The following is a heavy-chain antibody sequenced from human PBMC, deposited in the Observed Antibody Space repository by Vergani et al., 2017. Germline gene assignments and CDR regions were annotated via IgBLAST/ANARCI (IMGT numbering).Heavy chain of an antibody. D-gene: IGHD1-26*01. Sequence: EVQLVESGGGLVKPGGSLRLSCAASGFTFSSYSMNWVRQAPGKGLEWVSSISSSSSYIYYADSVKGRFTISRDNAKNSLYLQMNSLRAEDTAVYYCARDLRSGSYYYYYGMDVWGQGTTVTVSS. V-gene: IGHV3-21*01. CDR2: ISSSSSYI. CDR1: GFTFSSYS. CDR3: ARDLRSGSYYYYYGMDV. J-gene: IGHJ6*02.